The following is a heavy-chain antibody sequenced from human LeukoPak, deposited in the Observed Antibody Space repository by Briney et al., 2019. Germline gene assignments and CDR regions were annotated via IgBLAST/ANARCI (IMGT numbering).Heavy chain of an antibody. Sequence: ASVKVSCKVSGYTLTELSMHWVRQAPGQGLEWMGWINPNSGATNYAQKFQGRVTMTRNTSISTANMELSRLKSDDTAIYYCARLDYGDNSGYWGQGTLVTVSS. D-gene: IGHD4-23*01. CDR3: ARLDYGDNSGY. J-gene: IGHJ4*02. CDR2: INPNSGAT. CDR1: GYTLTELS. V-gene: IGHV1-2*02.